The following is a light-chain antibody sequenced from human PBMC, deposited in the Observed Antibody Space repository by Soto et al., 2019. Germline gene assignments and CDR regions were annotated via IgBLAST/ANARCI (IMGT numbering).Light chain of an antibody. CDR3: QQYNYWPPS. V-gene: IGKV3-15*01. J-gene: IGKJ3*01. CDR2: GTS. CDR1: QSVSSN. Sequence: EVVMTQSPATLSVSPGERATLSCRASQSVSSNLAWYQQKPGQAPRVLIHGTSTRATGVPARFSGSGSGTESTLIISSLQSEDFAVYYCQQYNYWPPSFGPGTKVDIK.